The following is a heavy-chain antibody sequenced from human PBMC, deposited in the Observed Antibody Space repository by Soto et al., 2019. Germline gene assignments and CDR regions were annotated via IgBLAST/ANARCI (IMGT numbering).Heavy chain of an antibody. Sequence: EVQLVESGGGLVQPGGSLRLSCAASGFTFSSHWIHWVRQAPGKGLVWVSRINSGGSTTDYADSVKGRFTISRDNAKNTLDLQMNGLRGEDTAVYHCVRGASGYYYVDSWGQGTLATVSS. J-gene: IGHJ4*02. V-gene: IGHV3-74*01. CDR2: INSGGSTT. CDR3: VRGASGYYYVDS. CDR1: GFTFSSHW. D-gene: IGHD5-18*01.